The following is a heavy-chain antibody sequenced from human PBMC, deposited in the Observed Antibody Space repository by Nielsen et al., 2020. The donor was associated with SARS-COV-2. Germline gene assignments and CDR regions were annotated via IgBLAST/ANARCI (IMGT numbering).Heavy chain of an antibody. D-gene: IGHD3-16*01. V-gene: IGHV4-59*01. CDR3: AGGAEYFQH. J-gene: IGHJ1*01. CDR2: IYYSGST. Sequence: SETLSLICTVSGGSISSYYWSWIRQPPGKGLEWIGYIYYSGSTNYNPSLKSRVTISVDTSKNQFSLKLSSVTAADTAVYYCAGGAEYFQHWGQGTLVTVSS. CDR1: GGSISSYY.